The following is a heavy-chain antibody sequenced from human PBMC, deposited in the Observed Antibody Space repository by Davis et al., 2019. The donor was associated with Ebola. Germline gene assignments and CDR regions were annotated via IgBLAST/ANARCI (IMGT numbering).Heavy chain of an antibody. V-gene: IGHV3-48*02. CDR3: ARGQLMDYGDYLDY. CDR2: ISTSSSPI. CDR1: GFTFTSYN. J-gene: IGHJ4*02. D-gene: IGHD4-17*01. Sequence: GESLKISCAASGFTFTSYNMNWFRQAPGKGLEWISYISTSSSPIYYADSVKGRFTISRDNAKNSLYLQMNSLRDEDTAVYYCARGQLMDYGDYLDYWGQGTLVTVSS.